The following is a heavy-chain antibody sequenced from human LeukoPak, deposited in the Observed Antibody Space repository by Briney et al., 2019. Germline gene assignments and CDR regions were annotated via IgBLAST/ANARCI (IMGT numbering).Heavy chain of an antibody. CDR2: ISSSSSYI. CDR1: GFTFSSYS. D-gene: IGHD6-19*01. V-gene: IGHV3-21*01. J-gene: IGHJ4*02. Sequence: GGSLRLSCAASGFTFSSYSMNWVRQAPGKGLEWVSSISSSSSYIYYADSVKGRFTISRDNAKNSLYPQMISLRAEDTAVYYCARAGYSSGWCFDYWGQGTLVTVSS. CDR3: ARAGYSSGWCFDY.